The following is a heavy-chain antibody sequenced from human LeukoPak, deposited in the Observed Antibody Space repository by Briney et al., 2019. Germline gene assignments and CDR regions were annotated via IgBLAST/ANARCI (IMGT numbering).Heavy chain of an antibody. CDR3: GKDFRYGVCFDY. V-gene: IGHV3-30*18. CDR1: GFTFSNYG. CDR2: MSYDGTHK. Sequence: GGSLRLSCAASGFTFSNYGLHWVRQAPGKGLEWVAFMSYDGTHKYYADSARGRFTISRDNSKNTLFLQMNSLRTEDTAVYYCGKDFRYGVCFDYWGQGTVVTASS. J-gene: IGHJ4*02. D-gene: IGHD4-17*01.